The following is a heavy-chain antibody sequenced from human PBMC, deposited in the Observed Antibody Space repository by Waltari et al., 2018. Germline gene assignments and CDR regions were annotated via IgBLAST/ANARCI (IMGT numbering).Heavy chain of an antibody. CDR1: GFTFSSYG. Sequence: QVQLVESGGGVVQPGRSLRLSCAASGFTFSSYGMHWVRQAPGKGLEWVAVIWYDGSNKYYADSVKGRFTISRDNSKNTLYLQMNSLRAEDTAVYYCASGVVPAAIDYYYYGMDVWGQGTTVTVSS. V-gene: IGHV3-33*01. CDR3: ASGVVPAAIDYYYYGMDV. J-gene: IGHJ6*02. D-gene: IGHD2-2*02. CDR2: IWYDGSNK.